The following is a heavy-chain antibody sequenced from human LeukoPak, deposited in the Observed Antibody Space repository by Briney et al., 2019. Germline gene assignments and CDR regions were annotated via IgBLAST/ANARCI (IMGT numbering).Heavy chain of an antibody. V-gene: IGHV4-59*01. J-gene: IGHJ4*02. CDR2: IYYSGST. Sequence: SETLSLTCTVSGGSISSYYWSWIRQPPGKGLEWIGYIYYSGSTNYSPSLKSRVTISVDTSKNQFSLKLSSVTAADTAVYYCARGGRAVIINYWGQGALVTVSS. D-gene: IGHD3-10*01. CDR1: GGSISSYY. CDR3: ARGGRAVIINY.